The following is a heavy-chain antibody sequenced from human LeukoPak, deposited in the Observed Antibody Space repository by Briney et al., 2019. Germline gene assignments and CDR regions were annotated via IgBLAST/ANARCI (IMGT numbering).Heavy chain of an antibody. Sequence: TLSLTCNVSGGSISGYHWSWIRQPPGKALEWLALIYWDDDKRYSPSLKSRLTITKDTSKNQVVLTMTNMDPVDTATYYCAHSGGYSSGWYYFDYWGQGTLVTVSS. J-gene: IGHJ4*02. V-gene: IGHV2-5*08. CDR2: IYWDDDK. CDR3: AHSGGYSSGWYYFDY. D-gene: IGHD6-19*01. CDR1: GGSISGYH.